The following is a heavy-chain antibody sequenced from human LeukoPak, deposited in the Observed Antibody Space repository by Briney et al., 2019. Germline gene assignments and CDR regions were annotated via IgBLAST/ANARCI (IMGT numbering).Heavy chain of an antibody. D-gene: IGHD1-26*01. CDR1: GFTVSSNY. CDR3: ARVIVGAPHFDY. J-gene: IGHJ4*02. Sequence: GGSLRLSCAGSGFTVSSNYMSWVRQAPGKGLEWVSVIYSSGTTYYADSVKGRFTISRDNSKNTLYLQMNNLRGEDTAVYYCARVIVGAPHFDYWGQGTLVSVSS. V-gene: IGHV3-66*01. CDR2: IYSSGTT.